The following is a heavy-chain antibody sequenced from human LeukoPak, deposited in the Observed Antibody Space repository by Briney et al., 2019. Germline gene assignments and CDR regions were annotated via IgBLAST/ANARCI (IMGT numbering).Heavy chain of an antibody. D-gene: IGHD6-13*01. Sequence: PSETLSLTCTVSGGSISSYYWSWIRQPPGEGLEWIGYIHYSGSTNYNPSLKSRVTISVDTSKNQFSLKLSSVTAADTAVYYCARSKSSSSWSFDYWGQGTLVTVSS. CDR3: ARSKSSSSWSFDY. J-gene: IGHJ4*02. CDR1: GGSISSYY. CDR2: IHYSGST. V-gene: IGHV4-59*01.